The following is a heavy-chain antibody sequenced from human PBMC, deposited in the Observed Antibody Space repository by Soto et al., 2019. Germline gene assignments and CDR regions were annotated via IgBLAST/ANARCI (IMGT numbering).Heavy chain of an antibody. CDR3: ARTKITMVRGVLDCDY. CDR1: GYTFTSYG. Sequence: QVQLVQSGAEVKKPGASVKVSCKASGYTFTSYGISWVRQAPGQGLEWMGWISAYNGNTNYAQKLQGRVTMTTDTSTSTAYLELRSLRSDDTAVDYGARTKITMVRGVLDCDYGGQGTLVTVSS. CDR2: ISAYNGNT. D-gene: IGHD3-10*01. V-gene: IGHV1-18*01. J-gene: IGHJ4*02.